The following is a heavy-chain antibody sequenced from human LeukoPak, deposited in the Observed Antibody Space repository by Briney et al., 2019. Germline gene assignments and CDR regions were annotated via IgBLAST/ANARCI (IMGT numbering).Heavy chain of an antibody. CDR3: ASDFGY. CDR1: GGSISTDY. Sequence: SETLSLTCTVSGGSISTDYWTWIRQPAGKGLEWIGLIYTSGSTNYNPSLKSRVTMSVDTSKKQFYLRLPSVTAADTAVYYCASDFGYWGQGTLVTVSS. V-gene: IGHV4-4*07. D-gene: IGHD3-10*01. J-gene: IGHJ4*02. CDR2: IYTSGST.